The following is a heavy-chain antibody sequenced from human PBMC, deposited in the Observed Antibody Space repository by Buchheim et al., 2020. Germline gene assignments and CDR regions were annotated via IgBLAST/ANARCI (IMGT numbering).Heavy chain of an antibody. CDR3: AKDVRLGQLSNLKVYGMDV. CDR1: GFDFGAYA. Sequence: QEQLVQSGGGVVQPGRSLSLSCGASGFDFGAYAMHWVRQAPGKGLEWLTVISYDGRNRWYRDSVKGRFTVSRDNYKKSLNLQMNSLRPEDSAVYYCAKDVRLGQLSNLKVYGMDVWGHGTT. CDR2: ISYDGRNR. V-gene: IGHV3-30*18. J-gene: IGHJ6*02. D-gene: IGHD3-16*02.